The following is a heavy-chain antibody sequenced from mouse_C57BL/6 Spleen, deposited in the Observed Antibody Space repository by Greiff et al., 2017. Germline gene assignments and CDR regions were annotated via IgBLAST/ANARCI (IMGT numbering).Heavy chain of an antibody. CDR3: ASPSLYYGYAMDY. Sequence: QVQLQQPGAELVKPGASVKLSCKASGYTFTSYWMHWVKQRPGQGLEWIGMIHPNSGSTNYNEKFKSKATLTVDKSSSTAYMLLSSLTSEDSAVYYCASPSLYYGYAMDYWGQGTSVTVSS. V-gene: IGHV1-64*01. J-gene: IGHJ4*01. CDR1: GYTFTSYW. CDR2: IHPNSGST. D-gene: IGHD1-1*01.